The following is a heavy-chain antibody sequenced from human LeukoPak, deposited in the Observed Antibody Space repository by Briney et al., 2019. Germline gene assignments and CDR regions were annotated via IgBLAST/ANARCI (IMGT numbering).Heavy chain of an antibody. CDR2: IYYSGST. D-gene: IGHD5-12*01. Sequence: SDTLSLTCTVSGGSISSSSYYWGWIRQPPGKGLEWIGSIYYSGSTYYNPSLKSRVTISVDTSKNQFSLKLSSVTAADTAVYYCARHTRSGYDYYCYYYMDVWGKGTTVTVSS. CDR1: GGSISSSSYY. CDR3: ARHTRSGYDYYCYYYMDV. V-gene: IGHV4-39*01. J-gene: IGHJ6*03.